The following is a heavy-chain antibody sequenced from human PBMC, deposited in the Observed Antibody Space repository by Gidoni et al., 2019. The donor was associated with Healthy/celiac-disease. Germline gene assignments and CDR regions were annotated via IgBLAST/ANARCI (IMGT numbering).Heavy chain of an antibody. V-gene: IGHV4-34*01. CDR1: GGSFSGYY. J-gene: IGHJ4*02. D-gene: IGHD6-19*01. Sequence: QVQLQQWGAGLLKPSETLSLTCAVYGGSFSGYYWSWIRQPPGKGLEWIGEINHSGSTNYNPSLKSRVTISVDTSKNQFSLKLSSVTAADTAVYYCARGGNSSGWYIDYWGQGTLVTVSS. CDR2: INHSGST. CDR3: ARGGNSSGWYIDY.